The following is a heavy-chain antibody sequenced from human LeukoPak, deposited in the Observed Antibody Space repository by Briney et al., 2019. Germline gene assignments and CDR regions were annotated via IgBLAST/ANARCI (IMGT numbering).Heavy chain of an antibody. CDR2: IYHSGST. CDR1: GGSISSGGYY. Sequence: SETLSLTCTVSGGSISSGGYYWSWIRQPPGKGLEWIGYIYHSGSTYYNPSLKSRVTISVDRSKNQFSLKLSSVTAADTAVYYCARDPPLPNIAVAYWGQGTLVTVSS. V-gene: IGHV4-30-2*01. D-gene: IGHD6-19*01. CDR3: ARDPPLPNIAVAY. J-gene: IGHJ4*02.